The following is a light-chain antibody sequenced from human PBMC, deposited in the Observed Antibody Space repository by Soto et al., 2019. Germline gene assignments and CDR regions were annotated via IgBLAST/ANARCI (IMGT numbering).Light chain of an antibody. CDR3: QQYGTT. CDR2: GAS. CDR1: QSVSSSY. J-gene: IGKJ4*01. V-gene: IGKV3-20*01. Sequence: EIVFTQSPGTPSLSPGERAPLSCRASQSVSSSYLAWYQQKHGQAPRLLIYGASSRATGIPDRFSGSGSGKDFTLTTSRLEPEDFAVYYCQQYGTTFGGGTKLDIK.